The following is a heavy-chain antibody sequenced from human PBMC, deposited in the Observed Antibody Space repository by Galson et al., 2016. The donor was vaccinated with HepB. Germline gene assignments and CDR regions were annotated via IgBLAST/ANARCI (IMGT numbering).Heavy chain of an antibody. CDR1: GFTFSSHS. D-gene: IGHD3-9*01. CDR3: ASHYDILTGYFYGYYFDY. J-gene: IGHJ4*02. V-gene: IGHV3-48*04. Sequence: SLRLSCAASGFTFSSHSMNWVRQAPGKGLEWVSYISSRSSTIYYADSVKGRFTISRDNGKNSLYLQMNSLRAEDTAVYYCASHYDILTGYFYGYYFDYWGQGTLVTVSS. CDR2: ISSRSSTI.